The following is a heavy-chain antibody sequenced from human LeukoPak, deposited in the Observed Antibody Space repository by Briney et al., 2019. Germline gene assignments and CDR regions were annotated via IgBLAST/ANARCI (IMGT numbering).Heavy chain of an antibody. CDR2: ISWDGGST. J-gene: IGHJ4*02. CDR3: AKDGEGYCSSTSCYLLDY. CDR1: GFTFDDYA. D-gene: IGHD2-2*01. V-gene: IGHV3-43D*03. Sequence: PGGSLRLSCAASGFTFDDYATHWVRQAPGKGLEWVSLISWDGGSTYYADSVKGRFTISRDNSKNSLYLQMNSLRAEDTALYYCAKDGEGYCSSTSCYLLDYWGQGTLVTVSS.